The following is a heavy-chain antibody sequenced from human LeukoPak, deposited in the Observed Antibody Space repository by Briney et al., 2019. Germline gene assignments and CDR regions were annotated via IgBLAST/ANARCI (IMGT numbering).Heavy chain of an antibody. CDR1: GFIFSSYS. V-gene: IGHV3-23*01. CDR2: ISDSGGGT. CDR3: AKLPGRAADY. J-gene: IGHJ4*02. Sequence: GGSLRLSCAASGFIFSSYSMSWVRQAPGKGLEWVSGISDSGGGTYYADSVKGRFTISRDNSKNTLYLQMNSLRAEDTAVYYCAKLPGRAADYWGQGTLVTVSS.